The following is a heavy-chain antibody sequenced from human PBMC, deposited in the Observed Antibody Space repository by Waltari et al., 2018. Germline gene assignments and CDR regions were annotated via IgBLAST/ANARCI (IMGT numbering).Heavy chain of an antibody. CDR3: ARDLDYYDSSGYYYAYFDL. D-gene: IGHD3-22*01. J-gene: IGHJ2*01. Sequence: QFQLQESGPGLVTPSETLSLTCAVSGYSISSCYYCGWIRPPPGKGLEWIGSIYHSGSTYYNPYLKSRVTISVDTSKNQFSLKLSAVTAADTAVYYCARDLDYYDSSGYYYAYFDLWGRGTLVTVSS. V-gene: IGHV4-38-2*01. CDR1: GYSISSCYY. CDR2: IYHSGST.